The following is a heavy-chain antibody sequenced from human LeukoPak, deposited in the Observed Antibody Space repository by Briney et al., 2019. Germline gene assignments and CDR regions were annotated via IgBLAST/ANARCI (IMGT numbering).Heavy chain of an antibody. Sequence: PGGSLRLSCAASGFTFSTYWMHWVRQVPGKGLVWVSRINSDGSIADYADAVKGRFTISRDNTKNSLYLQMNSLRAEDTAVYYCARATWDSWGQGALVTVSS. J-gene: IGHJ4*02. CDR1: GFTFSTYW. CDR3: ARATWDS. D-gene: IGHD2-15*01. V-gene: IGHV3-74*01. CDR2: INSDGSIA.